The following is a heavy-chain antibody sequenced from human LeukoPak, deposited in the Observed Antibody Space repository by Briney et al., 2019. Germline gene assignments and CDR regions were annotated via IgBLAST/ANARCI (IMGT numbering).Heavy chain of an antibody. CDR1: GGSMSGYY. Sequence: SETLSLTCSVSGGSMSGYYWSWIRQPPGPGLEWIGFIDYRGDTKYNPSLKSRVTISVDTSKNQFSLKLSSVTASDTAVYYCASDWYGDSGRRVFDYWGQGTLVTVSS. CDR2: IDYRGDT. D-gene: IGHD4-17*01. J-gene: IGHJ4*02. V-gene: IGHV4-59*01. CDR3: ASDWYGDSGRRVFDY.